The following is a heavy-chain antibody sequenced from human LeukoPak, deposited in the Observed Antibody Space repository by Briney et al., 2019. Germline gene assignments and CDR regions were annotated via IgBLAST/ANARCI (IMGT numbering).Heavy chain of an antibody. CDR3: ARGRSGSSSGWPKRYYFDY. J-gene: IGHJ4*02. CDR2: INHSGST. D-gene: IGHD6-19*01. V-gene: IGHV4-34*01. Sequence: SETLSLTCAVYGGSFSGYYWTWIRQPPGKGLEWIGEINHSGSTNYNPSLKSRVTIPADTSRNHFSLNLSSVTAADTAVYYCARGRSGSSSGWPKRYYFDYWGQGTLVTVSS. CDR1: GGSFSGYY.